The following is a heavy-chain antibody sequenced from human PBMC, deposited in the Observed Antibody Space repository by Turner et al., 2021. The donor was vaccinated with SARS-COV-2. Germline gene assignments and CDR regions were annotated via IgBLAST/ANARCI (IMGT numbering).Heavy chain of an antibody. Sequence: QVQLVRTGEEVKKPGSSVKVSCKASGGTFSISAISWVRQAPGQGLEWMGGIIPIFGTANYAQKFQGRVTITADESTSTAYMELSSLRSEDTAVYYCARNPYCGGDCYGAFDIWGQGTMVTVSS. D-gene: IGHD2-21*02. CDR3: ARNPYCGGDCYGAFDI. V-gene: IGHV1-69*01. CDR1: GGTFSISA. CDR2: IIPIFGTA. J-gene: IGHJ3*02.